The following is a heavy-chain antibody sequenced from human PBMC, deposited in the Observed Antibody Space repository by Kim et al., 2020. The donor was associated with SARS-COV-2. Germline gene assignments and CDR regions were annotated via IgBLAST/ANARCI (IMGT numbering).Heavy chain of an antibody. J-gene: IGHJ6*02. D-gene: IGHD1-26*01. V-gene: IGHV3-23*01. Sequence: VKGRFTISRDNSKNTLYLQMNSLRAEDTAVYYCAKARIVGATATYYGMDVWGQGTTVTVSS. CDR3: AKARIVGATATYYGMDV.